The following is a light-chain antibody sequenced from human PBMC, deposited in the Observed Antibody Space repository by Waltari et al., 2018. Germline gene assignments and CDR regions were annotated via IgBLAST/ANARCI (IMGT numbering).Light chain of an antibody. J-gene: IGLJ1*01. CDR1: SSDVGAYNY. CDR3: NSYTSYTTQV. Sequence: QSALTQPGSVSGSPGQSITISCTGTSSDVGAYNYVSWYQQHPGKAHKLIIYEIYTWPSGVLRRFFCSKSGNTASLTISGLQPEDEADYYCNSYTSYTTQVFGTGTKVTVL. V-gene: IGLV2-14*01. CDR2: EIY.